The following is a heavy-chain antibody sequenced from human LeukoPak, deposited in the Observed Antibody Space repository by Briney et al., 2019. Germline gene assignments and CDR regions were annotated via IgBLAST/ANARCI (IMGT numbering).Heavy chain of an antibody. J-gene: IGHJ4*02. CDR1: GFTFSSYW. CDR2: IKQDGSEK. V-gene: IGHV3-7*03. CDR3: AREDTIAVAGRGFDY. Sequence: GGSLRLSCAASGFTFSSYWMSWVRQAPGKGLECVANIKQDGSEKYYVDSVKGRFTISRDNTKNSLYLQMNSLRAEDTAVYYCAREDTIAVAGRGFDYWGQGTLVTVSS. D-gene: IGHD6-19*01.